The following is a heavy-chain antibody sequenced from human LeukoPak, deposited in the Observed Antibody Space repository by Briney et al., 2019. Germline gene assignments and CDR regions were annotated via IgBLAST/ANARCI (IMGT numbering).Heavy chain of an antibody. Sequence: PGGSLRLSCAASGFTVSSNYMSWVRQAPGKGLEWVSGIYSGVSTYYADSVRGRFTISRDNSKNTLYLQMNSLRAEDTAVYYCARASAKYYYDSSGYLFDYWGQGTLVTVSS. CDR3: ARASAKYYYDSSGYLFDY. D-gene: IGHD3-22*01. V-gene: IGHV3-53*01. CDR1: GFTVSSNY. CDR2: IYSGVST. J-gene: IGHJ4*02.